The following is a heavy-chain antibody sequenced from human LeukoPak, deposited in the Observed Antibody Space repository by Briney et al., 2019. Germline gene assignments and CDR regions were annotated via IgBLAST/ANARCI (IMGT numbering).Heavy chain of an antibody. CDR1: GGTFNSYT. CDR3: ARETKDDFWSGYPFDC. Sequence: ASVKVSCKASGGTFNSYTISWVRQAPGQGLEWMGRINPILGIANYPQKFQGRVTITADKSTSTAYMELSSLRSEDTAVYSCARETKDDFWSGYPFDCWGQGRLVTVSS. V-gene: IGHV1-69*04. D-gene: IGHD3-3*01. J-gene: IGHJ4*02. CDR2: INPILGIA.